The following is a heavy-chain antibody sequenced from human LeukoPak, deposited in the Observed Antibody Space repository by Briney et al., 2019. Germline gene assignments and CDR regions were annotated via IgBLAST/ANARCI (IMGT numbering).Heavy chain of an antibody. V-gene: IGHV3-7*01. CDR1: GFTFSRHW. CDR2: IKQDGSER. CDR3: ARDGGHSTDLDY. Sequence: GGSLRLSCATSGFTFSRHWMSWVRQAPGKGPEWVANIKQDGSERDYVHSVKGRFTISGDNAKNSLYLQMNSLRAEDTAVYYCARDGGHSTDLDYWGQGILVTVSS. J-gene: IGHJ4*02. D-gene: IGHD2-8*02.